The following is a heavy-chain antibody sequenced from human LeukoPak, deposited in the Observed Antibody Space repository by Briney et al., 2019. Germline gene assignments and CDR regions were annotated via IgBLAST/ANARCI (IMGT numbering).Heavy chain of an antibody. Sequence: ASVKVSCKASGYTFTSYDINWVRQATGQGLEWMGWMNPNSGNTGYAQKFQGRVTMTRNTSISTAYMELSSLRSEDTAVYYCARGARGYYYDSSGYYPYWGQGTLVTVSS. CDR2: MNPNSGNT. CDR1: GYTFTSYD. D-gene: IGHD3-22*01. J-gene: IGHJ4*02. V-gene: IGHV1-8*01. CDR3: ARGARGYYYDSSGYYPY.